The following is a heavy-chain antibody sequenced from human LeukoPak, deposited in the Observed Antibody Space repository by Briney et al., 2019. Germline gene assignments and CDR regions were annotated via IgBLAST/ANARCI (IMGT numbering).Heavy chain of an antibody. V-gene: IGHV1-2*02. J-gene: IGHJ5*02. CDR1: GYNFNDYY. CDR2: ISPESGVT. CDR3: TREARAGNWFDP. D-gene: IGHD5-12*01. Sequence: ASVKVSRKASGYNFNDYYLHWVRQAPGQGLEWMGWISPESGVTKFAQKFQGRVAMTRDTSITTVYMELSRLRFDDTALFYCTREARAGNWFDPWGQGTLVTVSS.